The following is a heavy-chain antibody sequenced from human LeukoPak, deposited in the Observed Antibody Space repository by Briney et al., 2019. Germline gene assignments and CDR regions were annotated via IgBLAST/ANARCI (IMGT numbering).Heavy chain of an antibody. V-gene: IGHV3-48*01. CDR2: ISSSSRNI. CDR1: GFTFSSYS. J-gene: IGHJ4*02. CDR3: ASPLRIAVAGTRLDY. Sequence: PGGSLRLSCAASGFTFSSYSMKGVGQAPGKGREGVAYISSSSRNIYYADSVKGGLTISRHNAKNSLYLQMNSLTAEDTAVYYCASPLRIAVAGTRLDYWGQGTLVTVSS. D-gene: IGHD6-19*01.